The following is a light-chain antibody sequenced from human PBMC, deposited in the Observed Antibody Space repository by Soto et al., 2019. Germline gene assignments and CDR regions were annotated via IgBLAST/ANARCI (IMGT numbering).Light chain of an antibody. J-gene: IGKJ5*01. V-gene: IGKV1-17*01. CDR2: AAS. CDR1: QSISSD. Sequence: DIQMTQSPFSLSASVADRVTITCRTSQSISSDLNWYQQKAGKAPKLLIYAASSLQSGVPPRFSGSGSGTEFTLTISSLQPEDFATYYCQQLMSYPITFGQGTRLEI. CDR3: QQLMSYPIT.